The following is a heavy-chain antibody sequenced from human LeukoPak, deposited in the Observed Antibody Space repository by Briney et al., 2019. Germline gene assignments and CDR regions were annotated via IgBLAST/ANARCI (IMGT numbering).Heavy chain of an antibody. CDR2: ISYDGSNK. J-gene: IGHJ4*02. Sequence: GRSLRLSCAASGFTFSSYAMHWVRQAPGKGLEWVAVISYDGSNKYYADSVKGRFTISRDNSKNTLYLQMNSLRAEDTAVYYCARGQDIVVVPAANKYFDYWGQGTLVTVSS. CDR3: ARGQDIVVVPAANKYFDY. D-gene: IGHD2-2*01. CDR1: GFTFSSYA. V-gene: IGHV3-30-3*01.